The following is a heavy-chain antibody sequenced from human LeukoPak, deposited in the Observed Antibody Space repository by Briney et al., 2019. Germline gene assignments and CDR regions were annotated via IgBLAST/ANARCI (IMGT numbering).Heavy chain of an antibody. CDR1: GGSISGYY. V-gene: IGHV4-59*08. D-gene: IGHD6-13*01. J-gene: IGHJ4*02. Sequence: SETLSLTCTVSGGSISGYYWSWIRQPPGKGPEWIGYIYYSGSTNYNPSLKSRVTISVDTSKNQFSLKMNSVTAADTAVYYCARHFSGAAAPLPFDYWGQGTLVTVSS. CDR2: IYYSGST. CDR3: ARHFSGAAAPLPFDY.